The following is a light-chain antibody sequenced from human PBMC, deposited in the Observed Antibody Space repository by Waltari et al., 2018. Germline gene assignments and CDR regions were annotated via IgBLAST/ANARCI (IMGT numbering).Light chain of an antibody. CDR3: QQRRNWPLT. V-gene: IGKV3-11*01. Sequence: LTKSAASLSLLPGERATLSCRASQSIHNYVAWYQQKPGQAPRLLIYDTSNRATGISARFSGSGFGTDFTLTISSLEPEDFAVYYCQQRRNWPLTFGGGTK. J-gene: IGKJ4*01. CDR1: QSIHNY. CDR2: DTS.